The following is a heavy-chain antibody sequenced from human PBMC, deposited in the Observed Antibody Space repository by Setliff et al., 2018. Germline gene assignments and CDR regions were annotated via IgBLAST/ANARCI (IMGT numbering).Heavy chain of an antibody. CDR3: ARHHAQYYSDSSGYFYEDWYFDL. CDR1: GGSVTNYY. V-gene: IGHV4-59*08. CDR2: IYYTGST. J-gene: IGHJ2*01. Sequence: ETLSLTCTVSGGSVTNYYWSWIRQPPGKGLEYIGYIYYTGSTNSNPSLKSRVTISVDTSKNQFSLKLSSVTAADTAVYYCARHHAQYYSDSSGYFYEDWYFDLWGRGTLVTVSS. D-gene: IGHD3-22*01.